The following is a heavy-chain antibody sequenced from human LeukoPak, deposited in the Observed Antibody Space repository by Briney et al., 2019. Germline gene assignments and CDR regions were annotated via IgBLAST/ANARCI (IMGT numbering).Heavy chain of an antibody. V-gene: IGHV3-21*01. J-gene: IGHJ4*02. CDR3: AKDVYVRGITPYYFDS. CDR2: ISGDTGYI. CDR1: GFSFSDFT. D-gene: IGHD3-10*02. Sequence: GGSLRLSCAASGFSFSDFTMNWVRQAPGRGLEWVASISGDTGYIDYSDSLEGRFTITRDNAKNSLFLQMNTLRAEDTAIYYCAKDVYVRGITPYYFDSWGQGTQVIVSS.